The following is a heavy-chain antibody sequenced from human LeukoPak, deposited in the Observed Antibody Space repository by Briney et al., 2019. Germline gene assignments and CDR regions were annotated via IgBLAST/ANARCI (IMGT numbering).Heavy chain of an antibody. Sequence: PSETLSLTCAVYGGSFSGYYWSWIRQPPGKGLEWIGEINHSGSTNYNPSLKSRVTISVDTSKNQFSLKLSSVTAADTAVYYCARGGRDGYSSRELDYWGQGTLVTVSS. CDR1: GGSFSGYY. CDR3: ARGGRDGYSSRELDY. CDR2: INHSGST. D-gene: IGHD5-24*01. V-gene: IGHV4-34*01. J-gene: IGHJ4*02.